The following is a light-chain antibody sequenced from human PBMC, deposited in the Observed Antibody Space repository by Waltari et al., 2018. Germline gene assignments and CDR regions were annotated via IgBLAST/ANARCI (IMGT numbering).Light chain of an antibody. J-gene: IGLJ2*01. CDR1: TRHGWGYYS. Sequence: SALTQPASVSGSPGHSITIPCTGTTRHGWGYYSVSWYQHHPGKAPKVIIYDVSQRPSGVSNRFSGSKSGNTASLTISGRQPEDEADYFCCSYAGNYIHVLFGGGTKLTVL. CDR2: DVS. V-gene: IGLV2-23*02. CDR3: CSYAGNYIHVL.